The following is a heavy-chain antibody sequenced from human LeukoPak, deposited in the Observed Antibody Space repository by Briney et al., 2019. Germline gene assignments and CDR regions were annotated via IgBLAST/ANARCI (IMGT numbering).Heavy chain of an antibody. V-gene: IGHV1-18*01. D-gene: IGHD2-2*01. CDR1: GYTFTTYG. J-gene: IGHJ6*02. CDR3: VRSLGYCSSTSCYYYYGMDV. CDR2: VSASSGST. Sequence: ASVKVSCKASGYTFTTYGITWVRQAPGQGLEWVGWVSASSGSTYYAEKFQGRAAMTTETSATTAYMELRSLRSDDTAVYYCVRSLGYCSSTSCYYYYGMDVWGQGTTVTVSS.